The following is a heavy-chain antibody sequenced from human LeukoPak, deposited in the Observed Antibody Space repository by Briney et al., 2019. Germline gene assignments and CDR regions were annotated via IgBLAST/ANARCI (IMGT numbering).Heavy chain of an antibody. V-gene: IGHV1-69*13. CDR2: IIPIFGTA. CDR1: GGTFSSYA. Sequence: ASVKVSCKASGGTFSSYAISWVRQAPGQGLEWMGGIIPIFGTANYAQKFQGRVTITADESTSTAYMELSSLRSEDTAVYYCARENYGSGSGGDRSFWGQGTLVTVSS. D-gene: IGHD3-10*01. CDR3: ARENYGSGSGGDRSF. J-gene: IGHJ4*02.